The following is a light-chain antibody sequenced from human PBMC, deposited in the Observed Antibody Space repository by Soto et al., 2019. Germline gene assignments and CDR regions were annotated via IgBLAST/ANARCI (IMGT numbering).Light chain of an antibody. Sequence: QSVLTQPAPVSGSPGQSITISCTGATSDIGDYNYVSWYQQHPGKAPKVMIYEVSNRPSGVSHRFSGSKSDNTASLTISGLQAEDEADYYCSSYTTTSTLVFGGGTQLTVL. CDR2: EVS. J-gene: IGLJ2*01. CDR1: TSDIGDYNY. CDR3: SSYTTTSTLV. V-gene: IGLV2-14*01.